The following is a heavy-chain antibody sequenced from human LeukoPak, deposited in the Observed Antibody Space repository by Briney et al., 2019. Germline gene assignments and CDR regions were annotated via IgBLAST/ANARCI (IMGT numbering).Heavy chain of an antibody. J-gene: IGHJ4*02. CDR1: GYSFTSYW. V-gene: IGHV5-51*01. CDR2: IYPGDSDT. Sequence: GESLKISCKGSGYSFTSYWIGWVRQMPGKGLEWMGIIYPGDSDTRYSPSFQGQVTISADKSISTAYLQWSSLKASDTAMYYCERTKGGAAAGTVVDYWGQGTLVTVSS. D-gene: IGHD6-13*01. CDR3: ERTKGGAAAGTVVDY.